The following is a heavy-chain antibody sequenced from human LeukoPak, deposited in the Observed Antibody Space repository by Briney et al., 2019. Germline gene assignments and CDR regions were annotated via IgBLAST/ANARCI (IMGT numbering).Heavy chain of an antibody. CDR3: ARDRQWLVDH. CDR2: VYVTGST. D-gene: IGHD6-19*01. V-gene: IGHV4-4*07. CDR1: GDSISTYY. J-gene: IGHJ5*02. Sequence: SETLSLTCTVPGDSISTYYWSWIRQPAGKGLEWIGRVYVTGSTNLNPALQSRVTMSVDTSKNQFSLKLTFVTAADTAVYYCARDRQWLVDHWGQGTQVTASS.